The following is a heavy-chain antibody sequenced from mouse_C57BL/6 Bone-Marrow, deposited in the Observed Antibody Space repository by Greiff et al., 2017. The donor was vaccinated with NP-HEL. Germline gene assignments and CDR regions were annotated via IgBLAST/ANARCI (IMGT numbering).Heavy chain of an antibody. J-gene: IGHJ1*03. D-gene: IGHD2-3*01. CDR1: GFTFSDYY. CDR3: ASIYDGYLYWYFDV. V-gene: IGHV5-16*01. Sequence: EVQGVESEGGLVQPGSSMKLSCTASGFTFSDYYMAWVRQVPEKGLEWVANINYDGSSTYYLDSLKSRFIISIDNAKNILYLQMSSLRSEDTATYYGASIYDGYLYWYFDVWGTGTTVTVSS. CDR2: INYDGSST.